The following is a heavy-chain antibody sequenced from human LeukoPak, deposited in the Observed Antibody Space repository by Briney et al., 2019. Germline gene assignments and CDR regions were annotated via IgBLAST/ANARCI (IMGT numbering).Heavy chain of an antibody. Sequence: GGSLRLSCAASGFTFSSYGMHWVRQAPGKGLEWVAVISYDGTNKYYADSVKGRFTISRDNSKNTLYLQMNSLRAEDTAVYYCARTSSSWYYLDPWGQGTLVTVSS. CDR1: GFTFSSYG. CDR2: ISYDGTNK. D-gene: IGHD6-13*01. J-gene: IGHJ5*02. V-gene: IGHV3-33*05. CDR3: ARTSSSWYYLDP.